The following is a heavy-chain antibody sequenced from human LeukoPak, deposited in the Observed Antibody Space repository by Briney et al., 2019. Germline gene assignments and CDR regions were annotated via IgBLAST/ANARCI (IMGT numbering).Heavy chain of an antibody. CDR3: ARGSGWLPDY. J-gene: IGHJ4*02. CDR2: IYYIGST. V-gene: IGHV4-59*01. D-gene: IGHD6-19*01. CDR1: GGSMNRYY. Sequence: AETLSLTYTVSGGSMNRYYRGWIRQPPGKGLEWIGYIYYIGSTTYNPSPRSRLTISVDTSKNQFSLKLTSVTAADTAVYYCARGSGWLPDYWGQGTLVSVSS.